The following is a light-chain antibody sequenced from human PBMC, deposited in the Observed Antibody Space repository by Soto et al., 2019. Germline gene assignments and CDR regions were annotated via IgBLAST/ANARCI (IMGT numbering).Light chain of an antibody. V-gene: IGKV3D-20*02. CDR2: GAS. CDR1: QTVSSGQ. J-gene: IGKJ3*01. Sequence: EIVLTQSPGTLSFFPGERATLSCRASQTVSSGQLAWYQQKPGQAPRLLIYGASTRATGIPDRFSGGGSATDFTLTISRLEPDDFAVYYCQQRFTWPPFTFGPGTKVDF. CDR3: QQRFTWPPFT.